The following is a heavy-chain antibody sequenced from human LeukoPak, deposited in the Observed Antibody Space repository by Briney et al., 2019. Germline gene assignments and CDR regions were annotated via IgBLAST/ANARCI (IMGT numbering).Heavy chain of an antibody. J-gene: IGHJ4*02. CDR2: IRYDGSNK. CDR1: GFTFSSYG. CDR3: AKEGQQLALFDY. D-gene: IGHD6-13*01. V-gene: IGHV3-30*02. Sequence: GGSLRPSCAASGFTFSSYGMHWVRQAPGKGLEWVAFIRYDGSNKYYADSVKGRFTISRDNSKNTLYLQMNSLRAEDTAVYYCAKEGQQLALFDYWGQGTLVTVSS.